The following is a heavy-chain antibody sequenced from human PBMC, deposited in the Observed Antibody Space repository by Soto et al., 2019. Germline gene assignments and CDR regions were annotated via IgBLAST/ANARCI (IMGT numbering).Heavy chain of an antibody. CDR2: TYYRSKWYN. D-gene: IGHD6-13*01. CDR1: GDSASSNSAA. V-gene: IGHV6-1*01. CDR3: ASESIAAAGTYYYYYGMDV. Sequence: PSQTLSLTCAISGDSASSNSAAWNWIRQSPSRGLEWLGRTYYRSKWYNDYAVSVKSRITINPDTSKNQFSLQLNPVTPEDTAVYYCASESIAAAGTYYYYYGMDVWGQGTTVTVSS. J-gene: IGHJ6*02.